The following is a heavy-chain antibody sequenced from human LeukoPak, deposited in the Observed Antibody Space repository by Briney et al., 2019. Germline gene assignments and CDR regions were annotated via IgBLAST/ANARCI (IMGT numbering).Heavy chain of an antibody. CDR1: GYTFTNYA. Sequence: ASVKVSCKASGYTFTNYAITWVRQAPGQGLEWMGWINTYNVNTNYAQRLQDRVTMTTEKSTSTAYMELWSLTSDDTAVYYCARVDGRGYYYGMDVWGQGTTVTVSS. D-gene: IGHD3-10*02. CDR3: ARVDGRGYYYGMDV. CDR2: INTYNVNT. J-gene: IGHJ6*02. V-gene: IGHV1-18*01.